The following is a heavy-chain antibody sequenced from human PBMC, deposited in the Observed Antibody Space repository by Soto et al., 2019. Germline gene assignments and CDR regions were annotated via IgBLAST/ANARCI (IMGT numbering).Heavy chain of an antibody. CDR3: AKAPVSFDY. Sequence: LXLSCAASGFTFSSYAMSWVRQAPGKGLEWVSASSASGSSTYYEDSLKGRFTISRDNSKNTLYLQMNSLRAEDTAVYYCAKAPVSFDYWGQGTLVTVSS. J-gene: IGHJ4*02. CDR2: SSASGSST. CDR1: GFTFSSYA. V-gene: IGHV3-23*01.